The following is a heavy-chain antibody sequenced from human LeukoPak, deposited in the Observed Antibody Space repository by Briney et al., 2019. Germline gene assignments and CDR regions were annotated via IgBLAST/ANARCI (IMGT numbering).Heavy chain of an antibody. CDR3: ARARRDSGYYNVDY. CDR1: GGSFSGYY. CDR2: INHSRNA. Sequence: PSETLFLTCAVYGGSFSGYYWSWIRQPPGKGLEWIGEINHSRNANYNPSLKSRVTISVDTSKNQFSLKVSSVTAADTAVHYCARARRDSGYYNVDYWGQGALVTVSS. J-gene: IGHJ4*02. V-gene: IGHV4-34*01. D-gene: IGHD3-3*01.